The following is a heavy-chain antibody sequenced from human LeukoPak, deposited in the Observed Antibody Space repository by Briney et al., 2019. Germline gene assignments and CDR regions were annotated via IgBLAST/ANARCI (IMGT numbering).Heavy chain of an antibody. V-gene: IGHV3-33*01. CDR2: IWYDGSNK. D-gene: IGHD2-2*01. CDR3: ARVGCSSTSCYEAYWYFDL. J-gene: IGHJ2*01. CDR1: GFTFSSYG. Sequence: GGSLRLSCAVSGFTFSSYGMHWVRQAPGKGLEWVAVIWYDGSNKYYADSVKGRFTISRDNSKNTLYLQMNSLRAEDTAVYYCARVGCSSTSCYEAYWYFDLWGRGTLVTVSS.